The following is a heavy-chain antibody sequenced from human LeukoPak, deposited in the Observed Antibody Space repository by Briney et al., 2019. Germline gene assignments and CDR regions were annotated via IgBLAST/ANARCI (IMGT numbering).Heavy chain of an antibody. CDR2: ISGSGGTT. CDR3: AKQPRPRAPAEYFSDY. D-gene: IGHD1-14*01. Sequence: PGGSLRLSCAASGFTFSSYAMSWVRQAPGKGLEWVSSISGSGGTTYYADSVKGRFTISRDNSNNTMYMQVNNLRAEDTAVYYCAKQPRPRAPAEYFSDYWGQGTLVTVSS. CDR1: GFTFSSYA. J-gene: IGHJ4*02. V-gene: IGHV3-23*01.